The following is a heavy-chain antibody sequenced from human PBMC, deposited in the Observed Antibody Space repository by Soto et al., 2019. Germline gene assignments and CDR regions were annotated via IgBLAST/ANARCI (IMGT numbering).Heavy chain of an antibody. D-gene: IGHD3-22*01. J-gene: IGHJ4*02. CDR1: GASVSTYY. CDR3: ARDTRPYDSSGYYYFDY. CDR2: RHYSGST. Sequence: PSETLSLTCTVSGASVSTYYWSWIRQPPGKGLQWIGYRHYSGSTKYNPSLKSRVTISLDTSKNQFSLKLNSVTAADTAVYFCARDTRPYDSSGYYYFDYWGQGTLVTVSS. V-gene: IGHV4-59*02.